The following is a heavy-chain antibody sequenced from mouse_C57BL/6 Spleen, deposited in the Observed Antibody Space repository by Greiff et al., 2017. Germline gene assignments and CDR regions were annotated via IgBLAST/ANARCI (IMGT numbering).Heavy chain of an antibody. J-gene: IGHJ1*03. CDR1: GFSLTSYG. CDR3: AKTDWHYYGSKPYFDV. D-gene: IGHD1-1*01. CDR2: IWRGGST. V-gene: IGHV2-5*01. Sequence: VQLQQSGPGLVQPSQSLSITCPVSGFSLTSYGVHWVRQSPGKGLEWLGVIWRGGSTDYNAAFMSRLSITKDNSKSQVFFKMNSLQADDTAIYYCAKTDWHYYGSKPYFDVWGTGTTVTVSS.